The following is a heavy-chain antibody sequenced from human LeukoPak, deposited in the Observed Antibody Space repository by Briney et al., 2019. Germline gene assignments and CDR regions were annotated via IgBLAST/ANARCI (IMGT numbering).Heavy chain of an antibody. CDR2: ASYSGST. D-gene: IGHD4-23*01. J-gene: IGHJ4*02. CDR1: CGAISNTRDY. Sequence: SETPSLTCTVSCGAISNTRDYWGWIRQPPGNGLEGIVSASYSGSTYYNPSLESRVIRSVDTSKNQFSLRLSSATAADTAIYYSARLRSYGGNRGIDYWGQGTPVAVSS. V-gene: IGHV4-39*01. CDR3: ARLRSYGGNRGIDY.